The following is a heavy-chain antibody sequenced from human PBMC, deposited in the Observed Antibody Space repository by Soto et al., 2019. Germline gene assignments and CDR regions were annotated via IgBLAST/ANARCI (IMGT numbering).Heavy chain of an antibody. CDR1: GFSLSSSGEA. CDR2: IYWNGIE. CDR3: AHGDPLDFHY. V-gene: IGHV2-5*01. J-gene: IGHJ4*02. Sequence: QITLKESGPALVKPTQTLTLTCTFSGFSLSSSGEAVGWIRQPPGKALEWLALIYWNGIERHSPSLKSRLTITKDTSKNQVVLTVTKMDPVDTATYFCAHGDPLDFHYWGQGTLVTVSP. D-gene: IGHD3-10*01.